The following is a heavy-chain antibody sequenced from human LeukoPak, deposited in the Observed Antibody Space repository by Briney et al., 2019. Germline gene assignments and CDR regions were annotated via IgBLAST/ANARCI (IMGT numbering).Heavy chain of an antibody. CDR1: GGSISSSNW. V-gene: IGHV4-4*02. Sequence: PSETLSLTCAVSGGSISSSNWWSWVRQPPGKGLERIGEIYHSGSTNYNPSLKSRVTISVDKSKNQFSLKLSSVTAADTAVYYCARDLRFGELSIRYFDSWGQGSLVTVSS. D-gene: IGHD3-10*01. J-gene: IGHJ4*02. CDR2: IYHSGST. CDR3: ARDLRFGELSIRYFDS.